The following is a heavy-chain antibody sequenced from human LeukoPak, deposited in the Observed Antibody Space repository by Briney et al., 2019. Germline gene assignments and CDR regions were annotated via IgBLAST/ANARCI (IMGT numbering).Heavy chain of an antibody. Sequence: KTSETLSLTCTVSGGSISSGGYYWSWIRQHPGKGLEWIGYIYYSGSTYYNPSLKSRVTISVDTSKNQFSLKLSSVTAADTAVYYCARAIVRFGELLYFDYWGRGTLVTVSS. CDR3: ARAIVRFGELLYFDY. CDR2: IYYSGST. D-gene: IGHD3-10*01. V-gene: IGHV4-30-4*08. J-gene: IGHJ4*02. CDR1: GGSISSGGYY.